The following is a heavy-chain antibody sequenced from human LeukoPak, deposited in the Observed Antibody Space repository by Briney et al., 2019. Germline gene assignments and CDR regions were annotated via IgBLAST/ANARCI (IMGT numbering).Heavy chain of an antibody. CDR3: ATGVVVVPAAIAVPYYYYYGMDV. Sequence: SVKVSCKASGGTFSSYAISWVRQAPGQGLEWMGRIIPILGIANYAQKFQGRVTIAADKSTSTAYMELSSLRSEDTAVYYCATGVVVVPAAIAVPYYYYYGMDVWGQGTTVTVSS. D-gene: IGHD2-2*01. J-gene: IGHJ6*02. CDR2: IIPILGIA. CDR1: GGTFSSYA. V-gene: IGHV1-69*04.